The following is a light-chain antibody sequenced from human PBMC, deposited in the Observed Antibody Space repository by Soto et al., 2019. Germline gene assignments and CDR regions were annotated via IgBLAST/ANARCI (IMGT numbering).Light chain of an antibody. J-gene: IGLJ1*01. Sequence: QAVVTQSSSASASLGSSVKLTCTLSSGHSSYIIAWHQQQPRKAPRYLMKLEGSGSYNKGSGVHDRFSGSSSGADRYLTISNLQSEDEADYYCETWDSNTHVFGTGTKLTVL. CDR1: SGHSSYI. CDR3: ETWDSNTHV. CDR2: LEGSGSY. V-gene: IGLV4-60*03.